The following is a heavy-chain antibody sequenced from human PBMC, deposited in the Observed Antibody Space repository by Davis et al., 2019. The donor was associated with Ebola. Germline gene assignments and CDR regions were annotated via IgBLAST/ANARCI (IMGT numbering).Heavy chain of an antibody. CDR2: IIPILGIA. V-gene: IGHV1-69*04. D-gene: IGHD3-22*01. J-gene: IGHJ6*02. CDR3: ARDFDSSGYGMDV. Sequence: KISCKASGGTFSSYAISWVRQAPGQGLEWMGRIIPILGIANYAQKFQGRVTITADKSTSTAYMELSSLRSEDTAVYSCARDFDSSGYGMDVWGQGTTVTVSS. CDR1: GGTFSSYA.